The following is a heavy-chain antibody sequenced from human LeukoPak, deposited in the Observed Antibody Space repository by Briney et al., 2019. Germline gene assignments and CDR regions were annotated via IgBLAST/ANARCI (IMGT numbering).Heavy chain of an antibody. D-gene: IGHD5-18*01. V-gene: IGHV1-2*02. Sequence: ASVKVSCKASGYTFTDYYIHWVRQAPGQGLEWVGWINPNSGGTKFAQKFQGRVTMTRDTSISTAYLQWSSLKASDTAMYYCARHGGYSYGYGEYWGQGTLVTVSS. CDR3: ARHGGYSYGYGEY. CDR2: INPNSGGT. J-gene: IGHJ4*02. CDR1: GYTFTDYY.